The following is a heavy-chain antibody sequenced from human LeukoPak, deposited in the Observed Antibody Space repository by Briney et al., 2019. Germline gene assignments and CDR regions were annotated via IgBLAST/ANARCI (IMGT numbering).Heavy chain of an antibody. CDR1: GYTFTSNY. CDR2: INLRDGST. Sequence: VASVKVSCKASGYTFTSNYIHWVRQAPGQGLEWMGMINLRDGSTSYAQKFQGRVTVTRDTSTSTVHMELSGLRSEDTAVYYCARDQEGFDYWGQGTLVTVSS. V-gene: IGHV1-46*01. J-gene: IGHJ4*02. CDR3: ARDQEGFDY.